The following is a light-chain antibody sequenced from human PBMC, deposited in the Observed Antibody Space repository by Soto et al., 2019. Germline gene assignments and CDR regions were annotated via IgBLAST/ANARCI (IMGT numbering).Light chain of an antibody. CDR2: GAP. J-gene: IGKJ1*01. CDR1: QSVNSN. V-gene: IGKV3-15*01. Sequence: EIVMTQSPATVSVSPGERATLSCRASQSVNSNLVWYQQKPGQAPRLLIYGAPTRATGIPARFSGSGSGTDVTLTISSLQSEDFALYYCQQYNNWLWTFGQGTRVEIK. CDR3: QQYNNWLWT.